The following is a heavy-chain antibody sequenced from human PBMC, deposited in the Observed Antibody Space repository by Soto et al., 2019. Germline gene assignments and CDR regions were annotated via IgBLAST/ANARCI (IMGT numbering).Heavy chain of an antibody. CDR3: TTNLGYCSGGSCYAGIDY. V-gene: IGHV3-15*01. CDR2: IKSKTDGGTT. Sequence: GGSLRLSCAASGFTFSNAWMSWVRQSPGKGLEWVGRIKSKTDGGTTDYAAPVKGRFTISRDDSKNTLYLQMNSLKTEDTAVYYCTTNLGYCSGGSCYAGIDYWGQGTLVTVSS. CDR1: GFTFSNAW. J-gene: IGHJ4*02. D-gene: IGHD2-15*01.